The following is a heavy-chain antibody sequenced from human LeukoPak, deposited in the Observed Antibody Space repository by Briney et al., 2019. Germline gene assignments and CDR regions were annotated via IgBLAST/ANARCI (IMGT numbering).Heavy chain of an antibody. J-gene: IGHJ4*02. D-gene: IGHD6-13*01. CDR3: ARGLYSSSWYPRRSLTYYFDY. CDR1: GGSISSSSYY. V-gene: IGHV4-39*01. CDR2: IYYSGST. Sequence: SETLSLTCTVSGGSISSSSYYWGWTRQPPGKGLEWIGSIYYSGSTYYNPSLKSRVTISVDTSKNQFSLKLSSVTAADTAVYYCARGLYSSSWYPRRSLTYYFDYWGQGTLVTVSS.